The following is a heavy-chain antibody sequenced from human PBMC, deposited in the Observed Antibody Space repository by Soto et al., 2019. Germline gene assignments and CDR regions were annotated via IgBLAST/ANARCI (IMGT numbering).Heavy chain of an antibody. D-gene: IGHD2-8*01. V-gene: IGHV4-59*08. CDR3: SRGGHCTDGVCSALDY. CDR1: GGSISTYY. CDR2: IYYGGSA. Sequence: QVQLQQSGPGLVKPSETLSLTCTVSGGSISTYYLSWIRQPPGKGLEWIGYIYYGGSANYTPTLERRVTIALDKAKKQFSLSLHSVTAADTAVYYCSRGGHCTDGVCSALDYWGQGTLVTVSS. J-gene: IGHJ4*02.